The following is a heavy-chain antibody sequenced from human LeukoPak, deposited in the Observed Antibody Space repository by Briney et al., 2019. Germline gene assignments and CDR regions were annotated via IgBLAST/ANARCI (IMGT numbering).Heavy chain of an antibody. CDR2: FDPEDGET. CDR1: GYTLTELS. CDR3: ARDNSVRDEAWWFNP. Sequence: ASVKVSCKVSGYTLTELSIHWVRQAPGKGLEWMGGFDPEDGETIYAQKFQGRVTMPEDTSTDTAYMELSSLRSEDTAVYYCARDNSVRDEAWWFNPWGQGTLVTVSS. D-gene: IGHD5-24*01. J-gene: IGHJ5*02. V-gene: IGHV1-24*01.